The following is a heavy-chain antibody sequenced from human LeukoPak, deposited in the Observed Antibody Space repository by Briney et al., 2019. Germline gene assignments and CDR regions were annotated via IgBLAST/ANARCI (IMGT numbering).Heavy chain of an antibody. V-gene: IGHV1-69*04. Sequence: AASVKVSCKASGGTFSSYAISWVRQAPGQGLEWMGRIIPILGIANYAQKFQGRVTITADKSTSTAYMELSSLRSEDTAVYYCARHGKMRQWLVRVSYYGMDVWGQGTTVTVSS. J-gene: IGHJ6*02. CDR3: ARHGKMRQWLVRVSYYGMDV. CDR1: GGTFSSYA. CDR2: IIPILGIA. D-gene: IGHD6-19*01.